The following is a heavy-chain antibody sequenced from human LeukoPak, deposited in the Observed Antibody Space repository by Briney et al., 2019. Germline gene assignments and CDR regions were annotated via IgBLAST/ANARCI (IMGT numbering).Heavy chain of an antibody. J-gene: IGHJ4*02. D-gene: IGHD5-18*01. V-gene: IGHV4-39*01. Sequence: SETLSLTCTVSGGSIRDSSYQWGWIRQSPGQGLQWIGNIYWSGTTYYNRSLKRRVTISVDTSRNQLSLRLPSVTAADAGVHYCVCGYHYGRPLPYYFDSWGQGTLVPVSS. CDR2: IYWSGTT. CDR3: VCGYHYGRPLPYYFDS. CDR1: GGSIRDSSYQ.